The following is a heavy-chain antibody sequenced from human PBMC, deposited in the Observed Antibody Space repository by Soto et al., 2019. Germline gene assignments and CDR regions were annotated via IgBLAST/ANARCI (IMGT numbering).Heavy chain of an antibody. V-gene: IGHV1-69*12. Sequence: QVQLVQSGAEVKKPSSSVKVSCKASGGSFSSNAISWVRQAPGQGLEWMGVIIPILGTTTYAQKFQGRVTITADESTTTAYMALSSLRSDDTAVYFCARDRVMRGNSYYYGMDVWGQGTKVTVSS. CDR1: GGSFSSNA. D-gene: IGHD2-8*01. CDR3: ARDRVMRGNSYYYGMDV. J-gene: IGHJ6*02. CDR2: IIPILGTT.